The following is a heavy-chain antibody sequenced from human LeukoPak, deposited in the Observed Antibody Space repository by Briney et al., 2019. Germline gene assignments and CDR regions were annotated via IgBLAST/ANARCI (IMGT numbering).Heavy chain of an antibody. V-gene: IGHV4-61*01. D-gene: IGHD2-21*01. CDR3: ATYYGGARGRGH. J-gene: IGHJ4*02. CDR2: NGNT. CDR1: GGSVSSGSYH. Sequence: PSETLSLTCTVSGGSVSSGSYHWSWIRQAPGKGLEWIGHNGNTNYNPSLKSRVTISIDTSKNQFSLNLNTVTAADTAVYYCATYYGGARGRGHWGPGTLVTVSS.